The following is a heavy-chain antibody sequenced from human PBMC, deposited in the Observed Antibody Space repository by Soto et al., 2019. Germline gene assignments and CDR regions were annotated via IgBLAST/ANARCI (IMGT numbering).Heavy chain of an antibody. CDR3: ATGGELAAPGLSDYFAMDV. D-gene: IGHD6-13*01. CDR2: FIPIFRTL. CDR1: GGIFGSHG. J-gene: IGHJ6*02. Sequence: QVQLIQSEAEVKKPGSSVRVSCTASGGIFGSHGFSWVRQAPGQRLEWVGGFIPIFRTLTYTEKFQARVRIAADESTNTVYLDLSSLTSEDTAVYYCATGGELAAPGLSDYFAMDVWGQGTTVTVSS. V-gene: IGHV1-69*01.